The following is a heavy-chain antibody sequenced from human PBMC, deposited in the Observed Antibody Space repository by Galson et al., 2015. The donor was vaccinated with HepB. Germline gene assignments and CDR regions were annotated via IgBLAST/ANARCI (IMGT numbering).Heavy chain of an antibody. CDR2: FDPEDGET. CDR1: GYTLTELS. D-gene: IGHD2-2*01. Sequence: SVKVSCKVSGYTLTELSMHWVRQAPGKGLEWMGGFDPEDGETIYAQKFQGRVTMTEDTSTDTAYMELSSLRSEDTAVYYCATEYCSSTSCAYYFDYWGQGTLVTVSS. J-gene: IGHJ4*02. CDR3: ATEYCSSTSCAYYFDY. V-gene: IGHV1-24*01.